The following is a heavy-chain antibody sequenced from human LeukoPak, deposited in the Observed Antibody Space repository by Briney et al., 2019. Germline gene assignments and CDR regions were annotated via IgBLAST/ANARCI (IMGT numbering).Heavy chain of an antibody. CDR2: MSYDGSNE. J-gene: IGHJ4*02. V-gene: IGHV3-30*04. D-gene: IGHD4-17*01. Sequence: PGGSLRLSCAASGFTFSSYAMHWVRQAPGTGLQWVAFMSYDGSNEYYADSVKGRFTISRDNSNNTLFLHMNSLRAEDTAVYYCAKDAPTRPFDNWGLGTLVTVSS. CDR1: GFTFSSYA. CDR3: AKDAPTRPFDN.